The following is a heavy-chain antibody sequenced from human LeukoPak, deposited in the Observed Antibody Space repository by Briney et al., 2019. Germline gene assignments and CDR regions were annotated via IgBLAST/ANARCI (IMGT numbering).Heavy chain of an antibody. D-gene: IGHD2-2*01. CDR2: IYHSGST. Sequence: SETLSLTCTVSSYSISSGYYWGWIRQPPGKGLEWIGSIYHSGSTYYNPSLKSRVTISVDTSKNQFSLKLSSVTAADTAVYYCARDRGPAAAIFDYWGQGTLVTVSS. CDR3: ARDRGPAAAIFDY. CDR1: SYSISSGYY. J-gene: IGHJ4*02. V-gene: IGHV4-38-2*02.